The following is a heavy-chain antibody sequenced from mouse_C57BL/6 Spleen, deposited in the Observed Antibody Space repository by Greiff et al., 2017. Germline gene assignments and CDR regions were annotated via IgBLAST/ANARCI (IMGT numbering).Heavy chain of an antibody. CDR2: IDPEDGET. D-gene: IGHD3-3*01. J-gene: IGHJ4*01. Sequence: EVKVVESGAELVKPGDSVKLSCTASGFNIKDYYMHWVKQRTEQGLEGIGRIDPEDGETIYDQTFQGKATITADTSSNTAYLQLSSLTSDDTSVYYCARRASHYFYAMDYWGQGTSVTGSS. V-gene: IGHV14-2*01. CDR3: ARRASHYFYAMDY. CDR1: GFNIKDYY.